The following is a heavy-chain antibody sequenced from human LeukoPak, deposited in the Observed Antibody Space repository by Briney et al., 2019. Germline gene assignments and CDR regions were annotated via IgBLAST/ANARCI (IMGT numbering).Heavy chain of an antibody. CDR3: ARGKRNYYGSGSYYYGY. CDR1: GGSFSGYY. D-gene: IGHD3-10*01. V-gene: IGHV4-34*01. J-gene: IGHJ4*02. Sequence: PSETLSLTCAVYGGSFSGYYWSWIRQPPGKGLEWIGEINHSGSTNYNPSLKSRVTISVDTSKNQFSLKLSSVTAADTAVYYCARGKRNYYGSGSYYYGYWGQGTLVTVSS. CDR2: INHSGST.